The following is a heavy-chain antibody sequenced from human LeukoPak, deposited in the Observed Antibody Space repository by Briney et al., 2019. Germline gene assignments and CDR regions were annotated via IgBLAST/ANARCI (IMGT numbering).Heavy chain of an antibody. V-gene: IGHV1-2*02. D-gene: IGHD2-2*02. J-gene: IGHJ3*02. CDR1: GYTFTGYY. Sequence: ASVKVSCKASGYTFTGYYMHWVRQAPGQGLEWMGWINPNSGGTNHAQKFQGRVTMTRDTSISTAYMELSRLRSDDTAVYYCAREERMPAALPGTPDAFDIWGQGTMVTVSS. CDR3: AREERMPAALPGTPDAFDI. CDR2: INPNSGGT.